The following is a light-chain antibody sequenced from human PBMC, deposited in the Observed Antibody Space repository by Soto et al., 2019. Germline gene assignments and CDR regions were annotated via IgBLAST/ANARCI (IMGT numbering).Light chain of an antibody. CDR1: QSVSNN. Sequence: EIVMTQSPATLSVSPGERATLSYRASQSVSNNLAWYQQKPGQAPRLLFYGASTRATGIPARFGGSGSGTEFTLTISSLQSEDFAVYYCQQYNNWPPLTFGGGTKVEIK. CDR2: GAS. V-gene: IGKV3-15*01. CDR3: QQYNNWPPLT. J-gene: IGKJ4*01.